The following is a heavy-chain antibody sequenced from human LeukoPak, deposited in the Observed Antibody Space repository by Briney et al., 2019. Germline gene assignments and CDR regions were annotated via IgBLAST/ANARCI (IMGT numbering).Heavy chain of an antibody. Sequence: PGGSLRLSCAVSGLPFSNYGMHWVRQAPGKGLEWLAVIWFDGSETRYADSVKGRFTISRDDSRNMVFLQMNSLRVEDTAVYYCGRGNFPNRDGDCFDSWGQGTLVTVSS. D-gene: IGHD2-21*02. V-gene: IGHV3-33*01. CDR2: IWFDGSET. CDR1: GLPFSNYG. J-gene: IGHJ4*02. CDR3: GRGNFPNRDGDCFDS.